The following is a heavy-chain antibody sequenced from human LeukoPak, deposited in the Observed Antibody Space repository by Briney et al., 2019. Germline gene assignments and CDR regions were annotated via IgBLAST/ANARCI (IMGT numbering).Heavy chain of an antibody. J-gene: IGHJ4*02. CDR1: GYTFTGYY. CDR2: INPNSGGT. CDR3: ARAGIAVAGSPGYFDY. V-gene: IGHV1-2*02. D-gene: IGHD6-19*01. Sequence: ASVKVSCKASGYTFTGYYMHWVRQAPGQGLEWMGWINPNSGGTNYAQKFQGRVTMTRDTSISTAYMELSRLRSDDTAVYYCARAGIAVAGSPGYFDYWGQGTLVTVSS.